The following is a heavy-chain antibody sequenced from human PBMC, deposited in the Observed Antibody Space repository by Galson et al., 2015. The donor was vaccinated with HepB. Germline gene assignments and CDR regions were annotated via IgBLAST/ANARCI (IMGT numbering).Heavy chain of an antibody. V-gene: IGHV3-23*01. D-gene: IGHD6-19*01. CDR2: ITPSGDNT. J-gene: IGHJ4*03. CDR3: AKVFPEKTDGWYRQALYYFDS. CDR1: GFTFSYYA. Sequence: SLRLSCAASGFTFSYYAMSWVRQAPGKGLEWVSAITPSGDNTYSADSMKGRFTISRDNSKNTLFLQMNSLRPDDTAIYFCAKVFPEKTDGWYRQALYYFDSGGRGTRVTVSS.